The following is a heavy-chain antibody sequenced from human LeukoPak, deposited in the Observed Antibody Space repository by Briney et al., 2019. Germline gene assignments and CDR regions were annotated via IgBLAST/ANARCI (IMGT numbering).Heavy chain of an antibody. J-gene: IGHJ4*02. Sequence: SETLSLTCTVSGGAISSGNYYWSWIRHHPGKGLEWIGFIYYSGATYYHPSLKSRVTISVDTSKNQFSLKLNSVTAADTAVHYCARGLYYYGSGSYRPYSFDHWGQGTLVTVSS. CDR1: GGAISSGNYY. CDR2: IYYSGAT. D-gene: IGHD3-10*01. V-gene: IGHV4-31*03. CDR3: ARGLYYYGSGSYRPYSFDH.